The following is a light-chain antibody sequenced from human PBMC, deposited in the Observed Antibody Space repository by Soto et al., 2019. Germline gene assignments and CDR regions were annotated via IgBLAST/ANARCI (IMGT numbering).Light chain of an antibody. CDR2: QTS. Sequence: DIQLTQSPSTLSASVGDRVTITCRASQSISSWLAWYQQKPGKAPKFLIYQTSNLESGVPSRFSGSGSGTEFTLTISRLQPDYFATYYCQYYNNYCWTFGQGTKVEIK. CDR1: QSISSW. V-gene: IGKV1-5*03. J-gene: IGKJ1*01. CDR3: QYYNNYCWT.